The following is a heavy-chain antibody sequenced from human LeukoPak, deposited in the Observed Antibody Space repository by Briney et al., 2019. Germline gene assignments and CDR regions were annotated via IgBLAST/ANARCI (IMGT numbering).Heavy chain of an antibody. V-gene: IGHV3-21*01. J-gene: IGHJ4*02. D-gene: IGHD2-2*01. CDR1: GFTFSSYS. Sequence: KTGGSLRLSCAASGFTFSSYSMNWVRQAPGKGLEWVSSISSSSSYIYYADSVKGLFTISRDNAKNSLYLQMNSLRAEDTAVYYCARGTGYCSSTSCYLYYFDYWGQGTLVTVSS. CDR3: ARGTGYCSSTSCYLYYFDY. CDR2: ISSSSSYI.